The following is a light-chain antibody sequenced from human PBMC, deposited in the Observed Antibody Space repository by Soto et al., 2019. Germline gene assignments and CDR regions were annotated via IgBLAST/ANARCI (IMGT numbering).Light chain of an antibody. CDR2: DTS. CDR1: QSVSSY. V-gene: IGKV3-11*01. CDR3: QQRSNWPRT. J-gene: IGKJ1*01. Sequence: EIVLTQSPATLSLSPGERATLSCRASQSVSSYLAWYQQKPGRALRLLIYDTSNRATGIPARFSGSGSGTDFTLTISSLEPEDFAVYHCQQRSNWPRTFGQGNNVEIK.